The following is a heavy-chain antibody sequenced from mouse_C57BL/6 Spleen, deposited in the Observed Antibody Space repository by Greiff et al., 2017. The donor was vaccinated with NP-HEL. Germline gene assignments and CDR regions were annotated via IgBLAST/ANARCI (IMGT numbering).Heavy chain of an antibody. CDR3: ARHEGDLPYYYYAMDY. V-gene: IGHV1-62-2*01. Sequence: QVQLQQSGAELVKPGASVKLSCKASGYTFTEYTIHWVKQRSGQGLEWIGWFYPGSGSIKYNENFKDKATLTADKSSSTVYMELSRLTSEDSAVYFCARHEGDLPYYYYAMDYWGQGTSVTVSS. J-gene: IGHJ4*01. D-gene: IGHD6-5*01. CDR1: GYTFTEYT. CDR2: FYPGSGSI.